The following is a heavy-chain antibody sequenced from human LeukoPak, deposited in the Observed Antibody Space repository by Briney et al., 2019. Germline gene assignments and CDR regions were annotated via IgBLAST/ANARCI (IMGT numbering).Heavy chain of an antibody. Sequence: GGSLRLSCAASGFTFDDYGMSWVRQAPGKGLEWVSGINWNGGSTGYADSVKGRFTIPRDNAKNSLYLQMNSLRAEDTAVYYCAKTSVGEGRIIGSGYFDNWGQGTLVTVSS. V-gene: IGHV3-20*04. D-gene: IGHD2-15*01. CDR2: INWNGGST. CDR1: GFTFDDYG. J-gene: IGHJ4*02. CDR3: AKTSVGEGRIIGSGYFDN.